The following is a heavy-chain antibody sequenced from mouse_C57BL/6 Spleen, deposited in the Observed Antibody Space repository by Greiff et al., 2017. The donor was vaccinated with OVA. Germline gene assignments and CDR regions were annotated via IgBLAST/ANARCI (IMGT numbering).Heavy chain of an antibody. V-gene: IGHV1-72*01. J-gene: IGHJ2*01. CDR2: IDPNSGGT. CDR1: GYTFTSYW. CDR3: ARDGAYYFDY. Sequence: VQLQQPGAELVKPGASVKLSCKASGYTFTSYWMHWVKQRPGQGLEWIGRIDPNSGGTKYNEKFKSKATLTVDKPSSTAYMQLSSLTSEDSAVYYCARDGAYYFDYWGQGTTLTVSS.